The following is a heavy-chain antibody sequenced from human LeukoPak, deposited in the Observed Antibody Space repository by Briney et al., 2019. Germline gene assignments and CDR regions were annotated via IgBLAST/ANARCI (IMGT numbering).Heavy chain of an antibody. J-gene: IGHJ4*02. CDR1: GFTVSNTY. D-gene: IGHD3-10*01. Sequence: GGSLRLSCAASGFTVSNTYMSWVRQAPGKGLEWVSVIYSGGRTYYADSVKDRFAISRDAPKNTLYLQMNSLRAEDTAVYYCASPASSGEHGSYFFAYWGQGTLVTVSS. CDR3: ASPASSGEHGSYFFAY. V-gene: IGHV3-66*01. CDR2: IYSGGRT.